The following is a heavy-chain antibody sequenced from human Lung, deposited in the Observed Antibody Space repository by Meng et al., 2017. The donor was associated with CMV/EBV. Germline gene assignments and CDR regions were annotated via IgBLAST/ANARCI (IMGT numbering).Heavy chain of an antibody. V-gene: IGHV1-8*01. CDR1: GYTFNSYA. CDR3: TRGRGSTHKGNWFDP. D-gene: IGHD3-10*01. CDR2: MNPNSGNT. Sequence: SGYTFNSYAINWVRQATGQGLEWMGWMNPNSGNTAYAPKFQGRLTMTRNTSINTAYMDLSSLRSEDTAIYYCTRGRGSTHKGNWFDPWGQGTLVTVSS. J-gene: IGHJ5*02.